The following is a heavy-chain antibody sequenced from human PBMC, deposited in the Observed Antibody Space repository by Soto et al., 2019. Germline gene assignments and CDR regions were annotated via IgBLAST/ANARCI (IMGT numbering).Heavy chain of an antibody. J-gene: IGHJ4*02. CDR1: GYTFTGYY. CDR2: INPNSGGT. CDR3: ARAGSTWNSSGLDEFDY. D-gene: IGHD1-7*01. V-gene: IGHV1-2*04. Sequence: QVQLVQSGAEVKKPGASVKVSCKASGYTFTGYYMHWVRQAPGQGLEWMGWINPNSGGTNYAQKFQGWVTMTRDTSISTAYMELSRLRSDDTAVYYCARAGSTWNSSGLDEFDYWGQGTLVTVSS.